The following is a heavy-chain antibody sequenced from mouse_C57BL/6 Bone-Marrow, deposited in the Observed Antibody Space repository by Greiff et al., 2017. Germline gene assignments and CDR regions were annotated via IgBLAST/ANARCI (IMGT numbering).Heavy chain of an antibody. CDR1: GYSFTSYY. J-gene: IGHJ2*01. CDR3: ARGTGYFDY. V-gene: IGHV1-66*01. D-gene: IGHD4-1*01. Sequence: VKLVESGPELVKPGASVKISCKASGYSFTSYYIHWVKQRPGQGLEWIGWIYPGSGNTKYNEKFKGKATLTADTSSSTAYMQLSSLTSEDSAVYYCARGTGYFDYWGQGTTLTVSS. CDR2: IYPGSGNT.